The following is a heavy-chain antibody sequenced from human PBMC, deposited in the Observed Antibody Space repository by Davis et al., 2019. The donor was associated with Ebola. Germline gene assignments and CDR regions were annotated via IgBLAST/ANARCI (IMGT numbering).Heavy chain of an antibody. V-gene: IGHV4-39*01. J-gene: IGHJ4*02. Sequence: SETLSLTCTVSGGSISSSSYHWGWIRQPPGQGLDWSGSIYYSGSTYYNPSLKSRVTISVDTSKNQFSLKLSSVTAADTAVYYCGGGGVIAAYAFDYWGQGTLVTVSS. D-gene: IGHD2-15*01. CDR3: GGGGVIAAYAFDY. CDR2: IYYSGST. CDR1: GGSISSSSYH.